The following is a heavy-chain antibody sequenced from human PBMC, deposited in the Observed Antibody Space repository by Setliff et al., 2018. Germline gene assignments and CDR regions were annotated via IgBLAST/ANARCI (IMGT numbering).Heavy chain of an antibody. CDR2: IYYSGST. D-gene: IGHD3-22*01. Sequence: TSETLSLTCTVSGGSISSSSYYWGWIRQPPGKGLEWIGTIYYSGSTYYNPSLKSRVTISVDTSKNQLSLKLSSVTAADTAVYYCARESRYYYDNLGTLDHWGQGTLVTVSS. CDR3: ARESRYYYDNLGTLDH. V-gene: IGHV4-39*07. J-gene: IGHJ4*02. CDR1: GGSISSSSYY.